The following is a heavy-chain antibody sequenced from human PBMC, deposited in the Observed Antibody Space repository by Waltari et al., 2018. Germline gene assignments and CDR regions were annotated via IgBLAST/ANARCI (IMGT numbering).Heavy chain of an antibody. D-gene: IGHD5-12*01. J-gene: IGHJ3*02. V-gene: IGHV3-48*01. CDR1: GFAFSTYS. CDR3: VRDKATIPNGDALDI. Sequence: EVQVVESGGGLVQPGGSRRLSCAASGFAFSTYSMNWVRQAPGKGLEWVSYISGTSTTTYYADSVKGRFTISRDNGKNSLYLQMNSLRAEDTAVYYCVRDKATIPNGDALDIWGQGTKVTVSS. CDR2: ISGTSTTT.